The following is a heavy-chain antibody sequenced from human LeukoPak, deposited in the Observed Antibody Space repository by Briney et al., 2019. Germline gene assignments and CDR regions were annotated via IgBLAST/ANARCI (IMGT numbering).Heavy chain of an antibody. CDR1: GFSFTTYW. J-gene: IGHJ4*02. CDR2: IRQDGTEK. CDR3: AKLAKYFYGSETYYFFEH. Sequence: GGSLRLSCAASGFSFTTYWMSWVRQAPGKGLEWVANIRQDGTEKYYVDSVKGRFTISRDNAKNSLYLQMNSLRVEDTAVYYCAKLAKYFYGSETYYFFEHWGQGTPVTASS. D-gene: IGHD3-10*01. V-gene: IGHV3-7*01.